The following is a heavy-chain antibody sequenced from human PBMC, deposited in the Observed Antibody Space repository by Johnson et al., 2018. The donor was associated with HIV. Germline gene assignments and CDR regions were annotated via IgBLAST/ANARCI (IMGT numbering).Heavy chain of an antibody. CDR2: INWNGGST. CDR3: ARGPGGDYTYGFFQH. D-gene: IGHD4-17*01. Sequence: VQLVESGGGLVQPGGSLRLSCAASGFIFDNYGMSWVRQLPGKGLEWVAGINWNGGSTGYADSVKGRFTIFRDNVKNFLYIQMSGLRDDDTGLYYCARGPGGDYTYGFFQHWGQGTMVIVSS. CDR1: GFIFDNYG. J-gene: IGHJ3*01. V-gene: IGHV3-20*04.